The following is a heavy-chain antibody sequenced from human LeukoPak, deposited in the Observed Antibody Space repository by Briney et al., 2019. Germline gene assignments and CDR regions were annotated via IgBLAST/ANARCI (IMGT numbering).Heavy chain of an antibody. CDR3: ANNGGVAVAGSFDY. V-gene: IGHV3-23*01. Sequence: PGGSLRLSCTASGFTFSSYAMSWVRQAPGKGLEWVSTISGSGGSTYYADSVKGRFTISRDNSKNTLYLQMNSLTAVDTAVYYCANNGGVAVAGSFDYWGQGTLVTVSS. CDR2: ISGSGGST. J-gene: IGHJ4*02. D-gene: IGHD6-19*01. CDR1: GFTFSSYA.